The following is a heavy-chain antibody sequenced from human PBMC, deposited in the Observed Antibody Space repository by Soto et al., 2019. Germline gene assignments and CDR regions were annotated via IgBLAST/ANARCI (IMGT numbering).Heavy chain of an antibody. V-gene: IGHV1-18*01. CDR3: ARDVQLGVWFDP. D-gene: IGHD1-1*01. J-gene: IGHJ5*02. CDR1: GYTFTSYG. Sequence: GASVKVSCKASGYTFTSYGISWLRQSPGQGLEWMGWISAYNGNTNYAQKLQGRVTMTTDTSTSTAYMELRSLRSDDTAVYYCARDVQLGVWFDPWGQGTLVTVSS. CDR2: ISAYNGNT.